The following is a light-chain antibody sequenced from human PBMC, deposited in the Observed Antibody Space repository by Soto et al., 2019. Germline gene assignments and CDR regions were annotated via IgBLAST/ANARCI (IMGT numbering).Light chain of an antibody. CDR2: DVS. Sequence: QSALTQPASVSGSPGQSITISCTGTSSDVGGYNYVSWYQQHLGKAPKLLIYDVSNRPSGVSYRFSGSKSGNTASLTISGPQAEDEADYYCCSYTSSGTYVFGTGTKVTVL. V-gene: IGLV2-14*01. J-gene: IGLJ1*01. CDR1: SSDVGGYNY. CDR3: CSYTSSGTYV.